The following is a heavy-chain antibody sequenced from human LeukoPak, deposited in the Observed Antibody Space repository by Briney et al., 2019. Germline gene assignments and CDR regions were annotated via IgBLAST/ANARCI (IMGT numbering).Heavy chain of an antibody. CDR3: ATESGTYSGTCFDY. V-gene: IGHV3-48*01. J-gene: IGHJ4*02. Sequence: PGGSLRLSCAASGFTFSSYAMNWVRQAPGKGREWVSYISSSSNTIYYADSVKGRFTISRDNAKNSLYLQMNSLRAEDTAVYYCATESGTYSGTCFDYWGQGTLVTVSS. CDR2: ISSSSNTI. CDR1: GFTFSSYA. D-gene: IGHD1-26*01.